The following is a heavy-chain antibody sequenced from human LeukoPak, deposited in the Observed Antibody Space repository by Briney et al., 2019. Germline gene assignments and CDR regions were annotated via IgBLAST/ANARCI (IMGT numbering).Heavy chain of an antibody. CDR2: ISGSGGST. CDR1: GFTFSSYA. Sequence: PGGSLRLSCAASGFTFSSYAMSWVRQAPGKGLEWVSAISGSGGSTYYADSVKGRFTISRDNSKNTLYLQMNSLRAEGTAVYYCAKDTGHFYYDYVWGSYPNDNDYWGQGTLVTVSS. V-gene: IGHV3-23*01. J-gene: IGHJ4*02. CDR3: AKDTGHFYYDYVWGSYPNDNDY. D-gene: IGHD3-16*02.